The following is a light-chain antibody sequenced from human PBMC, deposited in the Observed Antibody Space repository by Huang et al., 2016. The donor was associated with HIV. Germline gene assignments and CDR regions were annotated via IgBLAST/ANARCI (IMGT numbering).Light chain of an antibody. CDR2: GAS. CDR3: QQYNNWPWT. CDR1: RSVSSN. Sequence: EIVMTQSPATLSVSPGERVTISCRASRSVSSNLAWYQQKPGQGPRRLIYGASIRATGIPARFSGSVSGTDFTLTFSSLQPEDFALYYCQQYNNWPWTFGHGTKVEIK. J-gene: IGKJ1*01. V-gene: IGKV3-15*01.